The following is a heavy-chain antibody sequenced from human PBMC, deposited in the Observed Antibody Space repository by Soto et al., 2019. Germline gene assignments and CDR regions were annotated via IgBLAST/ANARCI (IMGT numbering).Heavy chain of an antibody. CDR1: GYTFTGHY. V-gene: IGHV1-2*02. Sequence: ASVKVSCKASGYTFTGHYIHWVRQAPEQGPEWMGEIGPESGATRYAQRFQGRVTMTRDMSITTVYMELNNLSPDDTAVYYCGRGRSGQIVVFYWGQGTPVTGSS. CDR3: GRGRSGQIVVFY. D-gene: IGHD1-26*01. CDR2: IGPESGAT. J-gene: IGHJ4*02.